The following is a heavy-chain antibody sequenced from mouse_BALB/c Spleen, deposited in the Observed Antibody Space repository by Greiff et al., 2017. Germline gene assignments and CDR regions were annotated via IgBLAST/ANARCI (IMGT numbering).Heavy chain of an antibody. CDR3: ARSDDYDGFAY. D-gene: IGHD2-4*01. CDR1: GFTFSDYG. Sequence: DVMLVESGGGLVQPGGSRKLSCAASGFTFSDYGMAWVRQAPGKGPEWVAFISNLAYSIYYADTVTGRFTISRENAKNTLYLEMSSLRSEDTAMYYCARSDDYDGFAYWGQGTLVTVSA. CDR2: ISNLAYSI. V-gene: IGHV5-15*02. J-gene: IGHJ3*01.